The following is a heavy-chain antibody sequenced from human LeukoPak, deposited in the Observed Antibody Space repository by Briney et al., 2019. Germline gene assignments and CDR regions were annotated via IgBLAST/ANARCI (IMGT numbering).Heavy chain of an antibody. CDR1: GGSFSGYY. V-gene: IGHV4-34*01. CDR3: ARDLGYCSGGRCDDF. J-gene: IGHJ4*02. Sequence: SETLSLTCAVYGGSFSGYYWSWIRQPPGKGLEWIGEINHSGSTNYYPSLKSRVTILLDKSKNQFSLKLSSVTAADTAVYYCARDLGYCSGGRCDDFWGQGTLVTVSS. D-gene: IGHD2-15*01. CDR2: INHSGST.